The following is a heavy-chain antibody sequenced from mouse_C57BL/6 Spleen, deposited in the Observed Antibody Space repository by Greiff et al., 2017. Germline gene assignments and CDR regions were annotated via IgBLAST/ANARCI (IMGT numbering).Heavy chain of an antibody. CDR3: AKNNGDGYYDYAMDY. V-gene: IGHV2-5*01. CDR1: GFSLTSYG. Sequence: VQLQQSGPGLVQPSQSLSITCTVSGFSLTSYGVHWVRQSPGKGLEWLGVIWSGGSTDYNAAFMSRLSITKDNSKSQVFFKMNSLQADDTAIYYCAKNNGDGYYDYAMDYWGQGTSVTVSS. CDR2: IWSGGST. D-gene: IGHD2-3*01. J-gene: IGHJ4*01.